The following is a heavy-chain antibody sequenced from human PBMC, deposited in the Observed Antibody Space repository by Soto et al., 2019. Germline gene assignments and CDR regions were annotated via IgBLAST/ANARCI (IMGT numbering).Heavy chain of an antibody. CDR3: AKDMGEQRAYGLDV. J-gene: IGHJ6*02. Sequence: QVQLVESGGGVVQPGRSLRLSCAASGFTFSSYGMHWVRQAPGKGLEWVAVISYDGSNKYYADSVKGRFTISRDNSKKTLYLQMNSLRAEDTAVYYCAKDMGEQRAYGLDVWGQGTTVTVSS. V-gene: IGHV3-30*18. D-gene: IGHD6-25*01. CDR1: GFTFSSYG. CDR2: ISYDGSNK.